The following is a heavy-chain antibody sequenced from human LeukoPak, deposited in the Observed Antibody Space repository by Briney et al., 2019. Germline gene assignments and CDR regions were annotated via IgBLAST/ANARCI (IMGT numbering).Heavy chain of an antibody. J-gene: IGHJ6*02. CDR1: GGSISSGGYY. D-gene: IGHD4-17*01. CDR2: IYYSGST. Sequence: PSETLSLTCTVSGGSISSGGYYWSWIRQHPGKGLEWIGYIYYSGSTYYNPSLKSRVTISVDTSKDQFSLKLSSVTAADTAVYYCARAEPDGDYAPRLIYYYGMDVWGQGTTVTVSS. V-gene: IGHV4-31*03. CDR3: ARAEPDGDYAPRLIYYYGMDV.